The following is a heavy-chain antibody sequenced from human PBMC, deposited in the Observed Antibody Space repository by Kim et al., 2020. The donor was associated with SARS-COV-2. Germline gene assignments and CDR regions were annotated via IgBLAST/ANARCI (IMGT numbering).Heavy chain of an antibody. CDR3: ARGFALWSYYGSGSDTALFDY. Sequence: SETLSLTCAVYGGSFSGYYWSWIRQPPGKGLEWIGEINHSGSTNYNPSLKSRVTISVDTSKNQFSLKLSSVTAADTAVYYCARGFALWSYYGSGSDTALFDYWGQGTLVTVSS. D-gene: IGHD3-10*01. CDR2: INHSGST. J-gene: IGHJ4*02. CDR1: GGSFSGYY. V-gene: IGHV4-34*01.